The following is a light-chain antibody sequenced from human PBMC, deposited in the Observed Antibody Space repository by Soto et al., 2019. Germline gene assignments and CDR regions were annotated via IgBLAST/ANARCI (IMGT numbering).Light chain of an antibody. CDR2: SSN. J-gene: IGLJ3*02. Sequence: QSVLTQPPSASGTPGQRVTISCSGSGSNVGSNSVNWYQQLPGTAPKLLIYSSNQRPSGVPDRFSGSKSGTSASLAISGLQSEDDADYYCAARDDTLNGAVFGGGTKVTVL. V-gene: IGLV1-44*01. CDR3: AARDDTLNGAV. CDR1: GSNVGSNS.